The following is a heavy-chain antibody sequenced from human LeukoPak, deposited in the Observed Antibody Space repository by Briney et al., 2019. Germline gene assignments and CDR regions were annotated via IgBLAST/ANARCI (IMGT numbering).Heavy chain of an antibody. Sequence: SETLSLTCAVYGGSFSGYYWSWIRQPPGKGVEWIGEINHSGSTNYNPSLKSRVTISVDTSKNQFSLKLSSVTAADTAVYYCARRRDGYNYRWFDPWGQGTLVTVSS. CDR2: INHSGST. CDR1: GGSFSGYY. CDR3: ARRRDGYNYRWFDP. D-gene: IGHD5-24*01. V-gene: IGHV4-34*01. J-gene: IGHJ5*02.